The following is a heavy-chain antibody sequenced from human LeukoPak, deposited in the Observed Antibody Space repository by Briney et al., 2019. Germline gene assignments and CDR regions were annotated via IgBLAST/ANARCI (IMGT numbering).Heavy chain of an antibody. CDR3: VRGHSGFLDYFDY. CDR2: INRGGSDT. D-gene: IGHD5-12*01. V-gene: IGHV3-23*01. CDR1: GFSFSIYA. J-gene: IGHJ4*02. Sequence: PGGSLRLSCAASGFSFSIYAMSWVRQAPGKGLQWVSSINRGGSDTFYADSVKGRFTVSRDQSKNTLYLQMNSLRAEDTAIYYCVRGHSGFLDYFDYWGQGTLITVSS.